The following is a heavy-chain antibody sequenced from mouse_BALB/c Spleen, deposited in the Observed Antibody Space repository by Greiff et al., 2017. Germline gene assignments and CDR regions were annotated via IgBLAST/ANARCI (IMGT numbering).Heavy chain of an antibody. J-gene: IGHJ2*01. Sequence: VQLQQSGAELVKPGASVKLSCKASGYTFTSYYMYWVKQRPGQGLEWIGGINPSNGGTNFNEKFKSKATLTVDKSSSTAYMQLSSLTSEDSAVYYCLTGNYFDYWGQGTTLTVSS. CDR3: LTGNYFDY. CDR1: GYTFTSYY. V-gene: IGHV1S16*01. CDR2: INPSNGGT. D-gene: IGHD4-1*01.